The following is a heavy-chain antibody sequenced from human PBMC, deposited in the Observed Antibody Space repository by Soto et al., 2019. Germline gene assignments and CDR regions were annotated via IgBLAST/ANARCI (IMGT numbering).Heavy chain of an antibody. J-gene: IGHJ4*02. CDR1: GFTFSSYS. CDR2: ISSSSSYI. V-gene: IGHV3-21*04. D-gene: IGHD2-21*01. CDR3: AERVAYYFDY. Sequence: GGSLRLSCAASGFTFSSYSMNWVRQAPGKGLEWVSSISSSSSYIYYADSVKGRFTISRDNSKNTLYLQLNSLTAEDTAVYYCAERVAYYFDYWGQGTLVTVSS.